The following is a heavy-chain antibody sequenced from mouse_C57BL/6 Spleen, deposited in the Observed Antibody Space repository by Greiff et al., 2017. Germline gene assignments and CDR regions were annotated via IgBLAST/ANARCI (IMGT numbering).Heavy chain of an antibody. CDR3: ARSAITTVVGGFDY. D-gene: IGHD1-1*01. V-gene: IGHV2-2*01. CDR1: GFSLTSYG. Sequence: VQLQESGPGLVQPSQSLSITCTVSGFSLTSYGVHWVRQSPGKGLEWLGVIWSGGSTDYNAAFISRLSISKDNSKSQVFFKMNSLQADDTAIYYCARSAITTVVGGFDYWGQGTTLTVSS. CDR2: IWSGGST. J-gene: IGHJ2*01.